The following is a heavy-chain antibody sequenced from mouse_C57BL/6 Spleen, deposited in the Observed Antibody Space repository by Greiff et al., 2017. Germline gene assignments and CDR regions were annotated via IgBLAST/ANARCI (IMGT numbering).Heavy chain of an antibody. CDR2: INPNNGGT. CDR3: ARSPTVVVPYWYFDV. J-gene: IGHJ1*03. Sequence: VQLQQSGPELVKPGASVKISCKASGYTFTDYYMNWVKQSHGKSLEWIGDINPNNGGTSYNQKFKGKATLTVDKSSSTAYMELRSLTSEDSAVYYCARSPTVVVPYWYFDVWGTGTTVTVSS. CDR1: GYTFTDYY. D-gene: IGHD1-1*01. V-gene: IGHV1-26*01.